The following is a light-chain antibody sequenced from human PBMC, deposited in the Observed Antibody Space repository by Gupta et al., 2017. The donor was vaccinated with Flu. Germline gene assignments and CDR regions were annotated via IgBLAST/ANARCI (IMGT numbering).Light chain of an antibody. CDR1: QSVSSSY. Sequence: RATLSCRASQSVSSSYLAWYQQKPGQAPRLLIYGASSRATGIPDRFSGSGSGTDFTLTISRLEPEDFAVYYCQQYGSSLSLTFGGGTKVEIK. V-gene: IGKV3-20*01. CDR2: GAS. CDR3: QQYGSSLSLT. J-gene: IGKJ4*01.